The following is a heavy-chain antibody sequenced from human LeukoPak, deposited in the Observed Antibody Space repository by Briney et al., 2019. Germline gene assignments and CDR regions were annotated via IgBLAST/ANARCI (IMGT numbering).Heavy chain of an antibody. CDR2: VYYSGST. CDR3: ASNTGTVFDY. V-gene: IGHV4-59*01. J-gene: IGHJ4*02. D-gene: IGHD7-27*01. CDR1: GDFNTAYY. Sequence: NPSETLSLTCTVSGDFNTAYYWSWIRQPPGKGLEWIGYVYYSGSTEYNPSLRSRVTISLERSKHQFSLKLTSVTAADTAVYYCASNTGTVFDYWGQGALVTVSS.